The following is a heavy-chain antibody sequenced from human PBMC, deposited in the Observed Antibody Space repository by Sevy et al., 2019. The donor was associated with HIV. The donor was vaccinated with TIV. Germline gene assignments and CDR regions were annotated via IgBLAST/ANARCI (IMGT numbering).Heavy chain of an antibody. J-gene: IGHJ4*02. CDR3: ARGGGYCGGDCYSIDY. CDR2: IWYDGTIK. D-gene: IGHD2-21*02. CDR1: GFTFSSYV. V-gene: IGHV3-33*08. Sequence: GGSLRLSCAASGFTFSSYVMHWVRQAPGKGLEWVALIWYDGTIKYYADSVKGRFTISRDNSNETLFLQMNSLTPEDTAVYYCARGGGYCGGDCYSIDYWGQGALVTVSS.